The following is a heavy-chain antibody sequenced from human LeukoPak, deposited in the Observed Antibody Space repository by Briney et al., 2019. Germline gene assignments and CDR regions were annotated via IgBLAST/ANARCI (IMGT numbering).Heavy chain of an antibody. J-gene: IGHJ4*02. V-gene: IGHV1-69*04. Sequence: SVKVSCKAFAGTFSSYAISWVRQAPGQGLEWMGRIIPILGIANYAQKFQGRVTITADKSTSTAYMELSSLRSEDTAVYYCALDYGDYVFDYWGQGTLVTVSS. D-gene: IGHD4-17*01. CDR2: IIPILGIA. CDR1: AGTFSSYA. CDR3: ALDYGDYVFDY.